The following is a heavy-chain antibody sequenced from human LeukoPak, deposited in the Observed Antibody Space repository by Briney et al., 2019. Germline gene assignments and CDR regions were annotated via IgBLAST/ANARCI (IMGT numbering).Heavy chain of an antibody. D-gene: IGHD6-19*01. CDR3: ARDKASFGWYYFDS. V-gene: IGHV3-48*01. Sequence: PGGSLRLSCAASGFTFSTYCMNWVRQAPGKGLEWISYIGSRDNTIYYADSMKGRFTISRDNAKNSLFLQMNSLRAEDTAVYFCARDKASFGWYYFDSWGQGTLVTVSS. CDR1: GFTFSTYC. J-gene: IGHJ4*02. CDR2: IGSRDNTI.